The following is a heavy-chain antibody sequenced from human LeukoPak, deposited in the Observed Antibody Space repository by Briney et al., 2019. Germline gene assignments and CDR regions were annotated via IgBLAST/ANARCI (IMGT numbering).Heavy chain of an antibody. CDR2: IYYSGST. D-gene: IGHD3-10*01. Sequence: SETLSLTCTVSGGSISSYYWSWIRQPPGKGLEWMGSIYYSGSTNYNPSLKSRVTISVDTSKNHFSLKLSSVTAADTAVYYCARLWFGESSDYFDYWGQGTLVTVSS. CDR3: ARLWFGESSDYFDY. V-gene: IGHV4-59*01. CDR1: GGSISSYY. J-gene: IGHJ4*02.